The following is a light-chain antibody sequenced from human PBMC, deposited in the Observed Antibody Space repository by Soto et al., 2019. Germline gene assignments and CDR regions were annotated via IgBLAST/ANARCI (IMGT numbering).Light chain of an antibody. CDR1: SSDVGRYNY. CDR3: CACADV. V-gene: IGLV2-11*01. J-gene: IGLJ2*01. Sequence: QSVLTQPRSVSGSPGQSVAISCTGTSSDVGRYNYVSWYQQYPGKAPKLMIYDVTKRPSGVPDRFSASKSGNTASLTLSGLQAEDEADYYCCACADVFGAGTKLTVL. CDR2: DVT.